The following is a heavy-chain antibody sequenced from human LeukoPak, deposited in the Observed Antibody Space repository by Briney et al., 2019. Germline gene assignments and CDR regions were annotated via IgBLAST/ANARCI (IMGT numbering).Heavy chain of an antibody. Sequence: GGSLRLSCAASGFTFSSYGMHWVRQAPGKGLEWVAVIWYDGSNKYYADSVKGRFTISRDNSKNTLYLQMNSLRAEDTAVYYCARDGGSYLRGMYVWGQGTTVTVSS. CDR2: IWYDGSNK. CDR3: ARDGGSYLRGMYV. D-gene: IGHD1-26*01. V-gene: IGHV3-33*01. CDR1: GFTFSSYG. J-gene: IGHJ6*02.